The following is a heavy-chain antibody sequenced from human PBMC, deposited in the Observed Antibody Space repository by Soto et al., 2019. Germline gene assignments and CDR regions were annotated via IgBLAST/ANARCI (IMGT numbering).Heavy chain of an antibody. CDR2: TYYRSKWYN. Sequence: SPTLSLTCAISGDRVSSNSAAWNWIRQSPSRGLEWLGRTYYRSKWYNEYAVSVKIRITINPDISMNQFSLQLNSVTPEETAVYYCARAGNYGSGSYTLDYWGQGTLVTVSS. CDR1: GDRVSSNSAA. D-gene: IGHD3-10*01. J-gene: IGHJ4*02. V-gene: IGHV6-1*01. CDR3: ARAGNYGSGSYTLDY.